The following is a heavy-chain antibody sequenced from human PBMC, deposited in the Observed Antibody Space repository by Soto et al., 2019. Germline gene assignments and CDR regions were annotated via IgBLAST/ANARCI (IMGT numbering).Heavy chain of an antibody. CDR1: GGSISSGGYS. CDR3: ASGGIYYDFSGYDSSGTQNYY. CDR2: IYHSGST. D-gene: IGHD3-22*01. Sequence: SETLSLTCAVSGGSISSGGYSWSWIRQPPGKGLECIGYIYHSGSTYYNPSLKSRVTISVDTSKNQFSLKLSSVTAADTAVYYCASGGIYYDFSGYDSSGTQNYYWGQGSLVPVSS. J-gene: IGHJ4*02. V-gene: IGHV4-30-2*02.